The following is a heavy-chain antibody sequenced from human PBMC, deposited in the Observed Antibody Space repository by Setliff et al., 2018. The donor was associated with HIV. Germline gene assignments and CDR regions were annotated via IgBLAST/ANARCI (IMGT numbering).Heavy chain of an antibody. D-gene: IGHD6-19*01. Sequence: GASVKVSCKASGGTFSSYAISWVRQAPGQGLEWMGGIIPIFGTANYAQKFQGRVTITTDESTSTAYMELSSLRSEDTAAYYCARVSDSGWYFDYWGQGTLVTVSS. CDR2: IIPIFGTA. CDR3: ARVSDSGWYFDY. J-gene: IGHJ4*02. CDR1: GGTFSSYA. V-gene: IGHV1-69*05.